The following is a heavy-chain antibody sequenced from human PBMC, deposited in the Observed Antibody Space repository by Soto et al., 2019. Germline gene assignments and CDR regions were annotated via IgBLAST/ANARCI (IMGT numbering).Heavy chain of an antibody. Sequence: LRLSCAAPGFTFSNAWMSWVRQAPGKGLEWVGRIKSKTDGGTTDFAAPVKGRFTISRDDSKNTMYLQMNSLMTEDTAVYYCTTDSPTNRAWGQGPLAPVSP. CDR3: TTDSPTNRA. CDR1: GFTFSNAW. CDR2: IKSKTDGGTT. J-gene: IGHJ5*02. V-gene: IGHV3-15*01.